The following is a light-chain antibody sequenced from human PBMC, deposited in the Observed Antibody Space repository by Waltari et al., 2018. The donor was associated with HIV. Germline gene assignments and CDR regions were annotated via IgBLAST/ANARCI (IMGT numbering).Light chain of an antibody. V-gene: IGLV3-21*04. CDR1: NIGNRD. Sequence: SYVLTQPPSISVAPGKTAKITCGGNNIGNRDVNLDQQKPGQAPILVIFDDDHRPSGIPERFSGSNSDNPATLTINRVEVGDEADYYCQVWDSGSDHVFGSGTTVTVL. J-gene: IGLJ1*01. CDR3: QVWDSGSDHV. CDR2: DDD.